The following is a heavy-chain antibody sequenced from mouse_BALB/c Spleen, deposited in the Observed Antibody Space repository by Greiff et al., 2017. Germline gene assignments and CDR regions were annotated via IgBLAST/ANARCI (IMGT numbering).Heavy chain of an antibody. CDR3: ARHERYDGGYYAMDY. V-gene: IGHV5-6*01. J-gene: IGHJ4*01. D-gene: IGHD2-14*01. Sequence: EVKLVESGGDLVKPGGSLKLSCAASGFTFSSYGMSWVRQTPDKRLEWVATISSGGSYTYYPDSVKGRFTISRDNAKNTLYLQMSSLKSEDTAMYYCARHERYDGGYYAMDYWGQGTSVTVSS. CDR1: GFTFSSYG. CDR2: ISSGGSYT.